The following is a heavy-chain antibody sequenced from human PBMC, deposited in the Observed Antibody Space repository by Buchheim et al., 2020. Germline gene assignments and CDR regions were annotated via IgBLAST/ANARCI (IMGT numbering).Heavy chain of an antibody. V-gene: IGHV3-48*01. CDR1: GFTFSSYS. D-gene: IGHD5-12*01. CDR2: ISSSSSTI. CDR3: AGDRYSGYDKGPDY. Sequence: EVQLVESGGGLVQPGGSLRLSCAASGFTFSSYSMNWVRQAPGKGLEWVSYISSSSSTIYYADSVKGRFTISRDNAKNSLYLQMNSLRAEDTAVYYCAGDRYSGYDKGPDYWGQGTL. J-gene: IGHJ4*02.